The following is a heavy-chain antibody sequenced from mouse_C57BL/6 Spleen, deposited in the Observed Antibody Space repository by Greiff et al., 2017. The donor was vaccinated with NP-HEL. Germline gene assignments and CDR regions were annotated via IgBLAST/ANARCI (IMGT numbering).Heavy chain of an antibody. D-gene: IGHD1-1*01. CDR1: GYTFTEYT. V-gene: IGHV1-62-2*01. J-gene: IGHJ3*01. CDR2: FYPGSGSI. Sequence: QVQLKQSGAELVKPGASVKLSCKASGYTFTEYTIHWVKQRSGQGLEWIGWFYPGSGSIKYNEKFKDKATLTADKSSSTVYMELSRLTSEDSAVYFCARHERPSSYYYGRSWFAYWGQGTLVTVSA. CDR3: ARHERPSSYYYGRSWFAY.